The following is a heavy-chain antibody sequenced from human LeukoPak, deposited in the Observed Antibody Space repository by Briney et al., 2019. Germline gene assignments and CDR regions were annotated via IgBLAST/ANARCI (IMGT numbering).Heavy chain of an antibody. J-gene: IGHJ3*02. Sequence: SETLSLTCAVSDDSFSSHYWTWIQQPPGKGLEWIGYISYIGSTNYNPSLKSRVTISIDTSRNQFSLRLSSVTAADTAVYYCARDLVTVTKGFDIWGQGTMVSVSS. CDR3: ARDLVTVTKGFDI. CDR1: DDSFSSHY. V-gene: IGHV4-59*11. CDR2: ISYIGST. D-gene: IGHD4-17*01.